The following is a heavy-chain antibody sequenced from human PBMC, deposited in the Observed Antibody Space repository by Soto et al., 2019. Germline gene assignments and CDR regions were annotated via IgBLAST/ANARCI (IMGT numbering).Heavy chain of an antibody. J-gene: IGHJ4*02. V-gene: IGHV3-11*06. CDR1: GFTFSDHY. Sequence: GSLRLSCAASGFTFSDHYMSWIRQAPGKGLEWIGYSSNSGSFTRYADSVKGRFSISRDNAKNSLFLQINSLRGDDTAIYYCVRSGDNYNLLDYWGQGTPVTVS. CDR3: VRSGDNYNLLDY. CDR2: SSNSGSFT. D-gene: IGHD1-1*01.